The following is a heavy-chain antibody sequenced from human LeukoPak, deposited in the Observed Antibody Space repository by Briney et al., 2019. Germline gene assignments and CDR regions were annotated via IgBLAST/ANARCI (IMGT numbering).Heavy chain of an antibody. CDR2: NYYSGST. J-gene: IGHJ5*02. Sequence: SETLPLTCSVSGGSIRSHYWRWIRRPPGKGLELIEYNYYSGSTNYNPSLKSRVTISVDTSKNQFSLKLSSVTAADTAVYYCARDWGAIAVADHWFDPWGQGTLVTVSS. CDR1: GGSIRSHY. V-gene: IGHV4-59*11. D-gene: IGHD6-19*01. CDR3: ARDWGAIAVADHWFDP.